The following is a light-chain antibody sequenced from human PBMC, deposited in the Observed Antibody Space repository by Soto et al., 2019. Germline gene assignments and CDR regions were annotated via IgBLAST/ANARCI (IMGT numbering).Light chain of an antibody. CDR3: MQFTHWTPFT. CDR1: QSLIHRNGNTY. CDR2: KVS. J-gene: IGKJ2*01. Sequence: DVVMTQSTLSLPGTLGQPASISCRSSQSLIHRNGNTYLNWFQQRLGQSPRRLIYKVSNRDSGVQDRFSGSGSDTEFTLTIRRVEAEDVGVYYCMQFTHWTPFTFGHGTKVEIK. V-gene: IGKV2-30*02.